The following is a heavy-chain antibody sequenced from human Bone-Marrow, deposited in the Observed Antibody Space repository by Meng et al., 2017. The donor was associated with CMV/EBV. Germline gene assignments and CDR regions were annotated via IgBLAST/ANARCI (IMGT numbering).Heavy chain of an antibody. J-gene: IGHJ4*02. CDR1: RFTFSSYA. Sequence: LSLTCAVSRFTFSSYAFHWVRQAPGKGLEWVTLISYDGSNIYDADSVKGRFSISRDNSKNMLYLQMNSLRDEDTAVYYCVRGRNYYDISGYLDYWGQGTLVTVSS. CDR3: VRGRNYYDISGYLDY. V-gene: IGHV3-30*04. D-gene: IGHD3-22*01. CDR2: ISYDGSNI.